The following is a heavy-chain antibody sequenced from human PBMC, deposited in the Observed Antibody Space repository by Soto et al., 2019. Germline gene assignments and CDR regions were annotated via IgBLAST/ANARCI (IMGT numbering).Heavy chain of an antibody. CDR2: ISSDGSST. J-gene: IGHJ4*02. CDR1: GFTFSSYW. D-gene: IGHD3-3*01. V-gene: IGHV3-74*01. CDR3: ARVSMRDFWSGYYLN. Sequence: EVQLVESGGGLVQPGGSLRLSCAASGFTFSSYWMHWVRQAPGKGLVWVSRISSDGSSTSYADSVKGRFTISRDNAKNTLYLQMNSLRAEDTAVYYCARVSMRDFWSGYYLNWGQGTLVTVSS.